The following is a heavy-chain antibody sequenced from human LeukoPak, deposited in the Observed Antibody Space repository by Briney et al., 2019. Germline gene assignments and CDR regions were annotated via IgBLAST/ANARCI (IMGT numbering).Heavy chain of an antibody. Sequence: PSETLSLTCTVSGGSISSYYWSWIRQPPGKGLEWIGYIYYSGSTNYNPSLKSRVTISVDTSKNQFSLKLSSVTAADTAVYYCARAWSPSDILTGYYRKPNWFDPWGQGTLVTAYS. J-gene: IGHJ5*02. CDR2: IYYSGST. D-gene: IGHD3-9*01. CDR1: GGSISSYY. V-gene: IGHV4-59*01. CDR3: ARAWSPSDILTGYYRKPNWFDP.